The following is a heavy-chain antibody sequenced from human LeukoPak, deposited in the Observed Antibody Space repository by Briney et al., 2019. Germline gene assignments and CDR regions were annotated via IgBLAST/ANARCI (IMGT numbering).Heavy chain of an antibody. V-gene: IGHV3-23*01. CDR2: ISGSGSST. Sequence: PGGSLRLSCAASGFTFSSYAMSWVRQAPGKGLECVSAISGSGSSTYYADSVKGRFTISRDNSTNTLYLQMHCLRAEDTAVYYCAKDRVVRRMGMVWFDPWGQGTLVTVSS. CDR1: GFTFSSYA. J-gene: IGHJ5*02. CDR3: AKDRVVRRMGMVWFDP. D-gene: IGHD3-10*01.